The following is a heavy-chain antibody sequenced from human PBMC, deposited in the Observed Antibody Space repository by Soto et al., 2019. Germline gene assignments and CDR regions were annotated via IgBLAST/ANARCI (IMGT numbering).Heavy chain of an antibody. CDR1: GFTFSSYG. CDR2: IWYDGSNK. V-gene: IGHV3-33*01. CDR3: AREGYGGKENWFDP. D-gene: IGHD4-17*01. J-gene: IGHJ5*02. Sequence: QVQLVESGGGVVQPGRSLRLSCAASGFTFSSYGMHWVRQAPGKGLEWVAVIWYDGSNKYYADSVKGRFTISRDNSNNTLSLQMNSLRAEDTAVYYCAREGYGGKENWFDPWGQGTLVTVSS.